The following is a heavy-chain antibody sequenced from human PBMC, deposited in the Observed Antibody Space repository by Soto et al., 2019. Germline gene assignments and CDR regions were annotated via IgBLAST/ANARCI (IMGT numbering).Heavy chain of an antibody. CDR3: NYYYYDSSGYYSFDY. CDR2: ISGSGGST. V-gene: IGHV3-23*01. J-gene: IGHJ4*02. D-gene: IGHD3-22*01. Sequence: GGSLRLSCAASGFTFSSYAMSWVRQAPGKGLEWVSAISGSGGSTYYADSVKDRFTISRDNSKNTLYLQMNSLRAEDTAVYYCNYYYYDSSGYYSFDYWGQGTLVTVSS. CDR1: GFTFSSYA.